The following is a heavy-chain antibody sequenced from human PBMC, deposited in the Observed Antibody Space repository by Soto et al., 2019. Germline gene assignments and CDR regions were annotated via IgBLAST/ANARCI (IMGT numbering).Heavy chain of an antibody. D-gene: IGHD3-3*01. J-gene: IGHJ6*02. CDR1: GGTFSSYA. CDR3: ARGGYDFWSGYARKYGMDV. CDR2: IIPIFGTA. V-gene: IGHV1-69*01. Sequence: QVQLVQSGAEVKKPGSSVKVSCKASGGTFSSYAISWVRQAPGQGLEWMGGIIPIFGTANYAQKFQGRVTITADESTSTAYMERSRLRSEDTAVYYCARGGYDFWSGYARKYGMDVWGQGTTVTVSS.